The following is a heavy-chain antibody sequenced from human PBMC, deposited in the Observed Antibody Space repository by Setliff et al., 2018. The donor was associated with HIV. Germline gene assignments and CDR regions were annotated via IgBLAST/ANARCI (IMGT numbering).Heavy chain of an antibody. CDR1: GGSLSGYY. CDR2: INQSGNT. Sequence: ASETLSLTCAVYGGSLSGYYWSWVRQSPGRGLEWIGEINQSGNTNFNPSLKSRLIISVDTSKSQFSLKLTSVTAAVTALYYCAREGGQGYSGSGSFYHRNFDLWGRGTLVTVSS. CDR3: AREGGQGYSGSGSFYHRNFDL. V-gene: IGHV4-34*01. D-gene: IGHD3-10*01. J-gene: IGHJ2*01.